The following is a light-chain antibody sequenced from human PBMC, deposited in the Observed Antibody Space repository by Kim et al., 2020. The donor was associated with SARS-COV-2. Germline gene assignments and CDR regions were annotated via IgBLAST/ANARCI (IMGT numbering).Light chain of an antibody. CDR2: GAA. V-gene: IGKV3-20*01. J-gene: IGKJ3*01. Sequence: APGEEATRSCRVMPTMNGYFLAWYRQVRGQPPRRLISGAARRATGTPDRFSGSGSGTDFTLTINRLEPEEFAVYYCQEYDTSLGTFGPGTKVDIK. CDR1: PTMNGYF. CDR3: QEYDTSLGT.